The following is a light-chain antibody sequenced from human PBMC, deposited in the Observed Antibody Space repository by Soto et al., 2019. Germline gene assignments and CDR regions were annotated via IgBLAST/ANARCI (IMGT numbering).Light chain of an antibody. V-gene: IGKV3-11*01. CDR2: DSS. J-gene: IGKJ5*01. CDR1: QNVDKF. Sequence: EIDFTHSPGTLSLSPEETATLSCRIGQNVDKFLAWYQQRSGQPPRLPIFDSSNRATGVPVRFSGSGSGTVFTLTIGILEPEDSAVYYCQQRKNWPPITFGQGTRLEIK. CDR3: QQRKNWPPIT.